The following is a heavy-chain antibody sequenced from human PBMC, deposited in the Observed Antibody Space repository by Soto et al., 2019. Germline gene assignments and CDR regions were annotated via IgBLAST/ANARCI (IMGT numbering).Heavy chain of an antibody. Sequence: QVQLQASGPGRVKPSQTLSLTCTVSGGSIRSGDYYWRWIRQPPGKGLEWIGYIYYSGSTYYNPSLKSRVSIIVDTSKSQFSLKVSFVTAADTAVSYWARAAWGGDWGFVSYFDYWGQGTLVTVAS. J-gene: IGHJ4*02. V-gene: IGHV4-30-4*01. D-gene: IGHD7-27*01. CDR1: GGSIRSGDYY. CDR3: ARAAWGGDWGFVSYFDY. CDR2: IYYSGST.